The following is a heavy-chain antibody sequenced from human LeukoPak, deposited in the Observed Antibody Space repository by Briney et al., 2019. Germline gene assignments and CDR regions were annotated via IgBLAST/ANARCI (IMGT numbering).Heavy chain of an antibody. CDR3: AKDLYGEYNFDC. Sequence: PGGSLRLSCAASGFTFTNYAMTWVRQAPGKGLEWLSTISGSDDSTYYADSVKGRFTISRDNSRNTLYLQMNSLRAEDTAVYYCAKDLYGEYNFDCWGQGTLVTVSS. V-gene: IGHV3-23*01. D-gene: IGHD4-17*01. CDR2: ISGSDDST. J-gene: IGHJ4*02. CDR1: GFTFTNYA.